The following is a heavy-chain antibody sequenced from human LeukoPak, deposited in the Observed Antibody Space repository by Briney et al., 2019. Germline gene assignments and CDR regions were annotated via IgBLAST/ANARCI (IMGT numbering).Heavy chain of an antibody. J-gene: IGHJ6*02. CDR2: ISYDGSNK. Sequence: GRSLRLSCAASGFTFSSYGMHWVRQAPGKGLEWVAVISYDGSNKYYADSVKGRFTISRDNSKNTLYLQMNRLRAEDTAVYYCAKCSTRKGWFAAFYYYYGMDVWGQGTTVTVSS. CDR3: AKCSTRKGWFAAFYYYYGMDV. V-gene: IGHV3-30*18. CDR1: GFTFSSYG. D-gene: IGHD2-2*01.